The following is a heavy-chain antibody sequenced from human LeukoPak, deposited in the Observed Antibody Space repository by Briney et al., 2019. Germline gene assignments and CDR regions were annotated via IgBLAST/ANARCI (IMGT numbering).Heavy chain of an antibody. CDR1: GGSISSGGYY. CDR2: MYTSGST. D-gene: IGHD3-10*01. Sequence: SETLSLTCTVSGGSISSGGYYWSWIRQPAGKGLEWIGRMYTSGSTNYNPSLKSRVTISVDTSKNQFSLKLSSVTAADTAVYYCARDRGFMVRGSKRGYDDYYYYMDVWGKGTTVTISS. J-gene: IGHJ6*03. V-gene: IGHV4-61*02. CDR3: ARDRGFMVRGSKRGYDDYYYYMDV.